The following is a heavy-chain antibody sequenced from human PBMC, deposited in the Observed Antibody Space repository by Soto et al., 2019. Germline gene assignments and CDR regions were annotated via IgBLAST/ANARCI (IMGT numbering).Heavy chain of an antibody. CDR1: VYTFNPFY. CDR2: IYPKTGGT. Sequence: QVQLVQSGTEVQKPGASVKVSCKASVYTFNPFYMHWVRQAPGQGREWMGWIYPKTGGTNYAQKFQGWVTMTSDTSISTVYMELRSLKSDDTAVYYCVRENWYYDYWGQGTMVIVSS. D-gene: IGHD1-7*01. J-gene: IGHJ4*02. CDR3: VRENWYYDY. V-gene: IGHV1-2*04.